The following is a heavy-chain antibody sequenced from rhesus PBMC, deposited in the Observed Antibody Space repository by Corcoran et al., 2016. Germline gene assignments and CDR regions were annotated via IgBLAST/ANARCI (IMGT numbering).Heavy chain of an antibody. CDR2: IGGNSDPP. V-gene: IGHV4-127*01. Sequence: QVQLQESGPGLVKPSETLSLTCAVSGYSISSGSGWSWIRQPPGKGLEWIAYIGGNSDPPHPHPPPRRRVTLSKDASKNQFSLKLGSVTAADTAVYSCARGGWGGNYYTLDVWGRGVLVTVSS. CDR1: GYSISSGSG. D-gene: IGHD3-16*01. CDR3: ARGGWGGNYYTLDV. J-gene: IGHJ5-2*02.